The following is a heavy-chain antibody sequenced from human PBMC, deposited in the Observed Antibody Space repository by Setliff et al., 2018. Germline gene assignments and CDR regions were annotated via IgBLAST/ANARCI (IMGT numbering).Heavy chain of an antibody. D-gene: IGHD3-10*01. CDR2: ISSSSSYI. V-gene: IGHV3-21*01. CDR3: ARDPGYGSGIYYYYYYYMDV. CDR1: TFSSYS. J-gene: IGHJ6*03. Sequence: TFSSYSMNWVRQAPGKGLEWVSSISSSSSYIYYADSVKGRFTISRDNAKNSLYLQMNSLRAEDTAVYYCARDPGYGSGIYYYYYYYMDVWGKGTTVTVSS.